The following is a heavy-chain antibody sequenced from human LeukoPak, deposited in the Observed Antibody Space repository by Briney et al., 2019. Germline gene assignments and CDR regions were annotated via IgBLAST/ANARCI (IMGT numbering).Heavy chain of an antibody. Sequence: ASVKVSCKSSGYTFTSHGYTWVRQAPGQGLEWMGWISAYNGNTNYAQKLQGRVTMTTDTSTSTAYMELRSLRSDDTAVYYCARVVVVPAAPRRYYYMDVWGKGTTVTVSS. CDR3: ARVVVVPAAPRRYYYMDV. D-gene: IGHD2-2*01. V-gene: IGHV1-18*01. CDR1: GYTFTSHG. J-gene: IGHJ6*03. CDR2: ISAYNGNT.